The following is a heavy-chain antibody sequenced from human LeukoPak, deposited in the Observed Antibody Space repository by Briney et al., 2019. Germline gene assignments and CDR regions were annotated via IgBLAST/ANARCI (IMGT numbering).Heavy chain of an antibody. Sequence: GGSLRLSCAASGFIFRTYGMTWVRQAPGKGLEWVSVISGSGGSTYYADSVKGRFTTSRDNSKNTLYLQMNSLRAEDTAVYYCARDDREFNSAWYYPMDYWGQGTLVAVSS. CDR1: GFIFRTYG. D-gene: IGHD6-19*01. J-gene: IGHJ4*02. CDR2: ISGSGGST. CDR3: ARDDREFNSAWYYPMDY. V-gene: IGHV3-23*01.